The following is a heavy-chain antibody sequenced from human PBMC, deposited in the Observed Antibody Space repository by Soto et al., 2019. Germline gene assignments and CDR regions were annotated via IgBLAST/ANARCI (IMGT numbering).Heavy chain of an antibody. J-gene: IGHJ4*02. D-gene: IGHD3-3*01. V-gene: IGHV3-11*06. CDR1: GFTFGDSY. CDR3: EKATSRVVHPLVFDH. Sequence: GGSLRLSCAGSGFTFGDSYMSWIRQAPGKGLEWLSYISPGSRYPAYADSVKGRFTISRDNAKRSLYLQMMSLTAEDTAIYYCEKATSRVVHPLVFDHWGQESLVTASS. CDR2: ISPGSRYP.